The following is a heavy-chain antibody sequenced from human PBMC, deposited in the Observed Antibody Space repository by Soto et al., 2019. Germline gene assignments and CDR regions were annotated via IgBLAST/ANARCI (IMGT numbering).Heavy chain of an antibody. CDR2: LYSGGNT. Sequence: EVQLVETGGGLIQPGGSLRLSCAPSGFTVSSNYMSWVRQAPGKGLEWVSVLYSGGNTYYADSVKGRFTISRDNSENTLYFQMNSLRAEDTAVYYCVRGKYTGDAFDIWGQGTMVTVSS. D-gene: IGHD6-6*01. CDR1: GFTVSSNY. J-gene: IGHJ3*02. CDR3: VRGKYTGDAFDI. V-gene: IGHV3-53*02.